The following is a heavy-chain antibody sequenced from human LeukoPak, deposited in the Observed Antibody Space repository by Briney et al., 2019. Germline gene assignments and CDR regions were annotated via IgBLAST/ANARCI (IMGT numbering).Heavy chain of an antibody. V-gene: IGHV1-8*03. CDR1: GYSFTNYD. CDR2: MSPNSGNT. CDR3: ARAMMNYDFRSGYFPNWLDP. D-gene: IGHD3-3*01. Sequence: ASVKVSCKASGYSFTNYDINWVRQATGQGLEWMGWMSPNSGNTGYAQKFQGRVTITRDTSISTAYVELTSLTSEDTAVYYCARAMMNYDFRSGYFPNWLDPWGQGTLVTVSS. J-gene: IGHJ5*02.